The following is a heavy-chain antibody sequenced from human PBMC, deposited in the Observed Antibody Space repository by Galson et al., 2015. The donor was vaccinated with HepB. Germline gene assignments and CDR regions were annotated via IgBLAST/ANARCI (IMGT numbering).Heavy chain of an antibody. CDR2: IYYSGST. D-gene: IGHD6-19*01. J-gene: IGHJ4*02. CDR3: ASGPWGSGWKHDAEDY. CDR1: GGSISSGGYY. V-gene: IGHV4-31*03. Sequence: LSLTCTVSGGSISSGGYYWSWIRQHPGKGLEWIGYIYYSGSTYYNPSLKSRVTISVDTSKNQFSLKLSSVTAADTAVYYCASGPWGSGWKHDAEDYWGQGTLVTVSS.